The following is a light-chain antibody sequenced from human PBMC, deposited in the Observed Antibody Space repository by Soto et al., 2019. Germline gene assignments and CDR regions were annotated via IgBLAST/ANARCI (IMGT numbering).Light chain of an antibody. CDR1: SSDVGGYNY. V-gene: IGLV2-14*01. CDR2: EVS. CDR3: SSYTSSSPYV. Sequence: LTQPASVSGSPGQSITISCTGTSSDVGGYNYVSWYQQHPGKAPKLMIYEVSNRPSGVSNRFSGSKSGNTASLTISGLQAEDEADYYCSSYTSSSPYVFGTGTKV. J-gene: IGLJ1*01.